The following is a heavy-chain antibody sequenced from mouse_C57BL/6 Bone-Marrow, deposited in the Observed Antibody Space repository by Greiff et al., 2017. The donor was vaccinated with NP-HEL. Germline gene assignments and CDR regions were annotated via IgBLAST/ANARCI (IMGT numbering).Heavy chain of an antibody. J-gene: IGHJ4*01. Sequence: VQLQQSGAELAKPGASGKLSCKASGSTFTSYWMHWVKQRPGQGLEWIGYINPSSGYTKYNQKFKDKATLTADKSTSTDKMQMSRLTYEDSAVYYYTVDSDSTGTRAMDYWGQGTSVTVSS. V-gene: IGHV1-7*01. CDR2: INPSSGYT. D-gene: IGHD4-1*02. CDR1: GSTFTSYW. CDR3: TVDSDSTGTRAMDY.